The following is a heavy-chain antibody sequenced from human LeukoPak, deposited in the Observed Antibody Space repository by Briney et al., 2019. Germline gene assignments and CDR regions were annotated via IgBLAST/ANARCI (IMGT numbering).Heavy chain of an antibody. CDR1: GFIVTGYY. CDR2: INSNHGT. Sequence: GGSLRLSCAASGFIVTGYYMCWVRQAPGKGLEWVSVINSNHGTHYAASVKGRFTISRDKAKNTLYLQMNRLTAEDTAIYYCARDLTPKYDEHGGNGWGQGTPVTVSS. V-gene: IGHV3-53*01. CDR3: ARDLTPKYDEHGGNG. J-gene: IGHJ1*01. D-gene: IGHD4-23*01.